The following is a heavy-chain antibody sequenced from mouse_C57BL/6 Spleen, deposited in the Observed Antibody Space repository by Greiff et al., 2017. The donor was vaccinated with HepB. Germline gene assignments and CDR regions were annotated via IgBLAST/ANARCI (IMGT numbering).Heavy chain of an antibody. D-gene: IGHD1-1*01. V-gene: IGHV1-82*01. Sequence: VQLQESGPELVKPGASVKISCKASGYAFSSSWMNWVKQRPGKGLEWIGRIYPGDGDTNYNGKFKGKATLTADKSSSTAYMQLSSLTSEDSAVYCCAREGVVASYYFDYWGQGTTLTVSS. J-gene: IGHJ2*01. CDR3: AREGVVASYYFDY. CDR1: GYAFSSSW. CDR2: IYPGDGDT.